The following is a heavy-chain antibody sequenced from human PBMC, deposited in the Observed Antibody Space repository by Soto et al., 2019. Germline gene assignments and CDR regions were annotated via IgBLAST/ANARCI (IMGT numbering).Heavy chain of an antibody. Sequence: PGGSLRLSCAASGLTFNNYAMNWVRHAPGKGLEWVATISGTGGSTYYADSVKGRFTISRDNSKNTLYLQMNSLRVDDAAVYYCAKDRLARNFDYWGEGTQVTVSS. CDR3: AKDRLARNFDY. J-gene: IGHJ4*02. CDR2: ISGTGGST. CDR1: GLTFNNYA. V-gene: IGHV3-23*01.